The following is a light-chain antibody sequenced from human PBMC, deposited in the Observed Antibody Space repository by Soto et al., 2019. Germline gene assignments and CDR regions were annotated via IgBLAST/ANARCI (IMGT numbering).Light chain of an antibody. Sequence: QSALTQPASVSGSPGQSITISCTGTSSDVGAYNYVSWYQQHPGKVPKLMIYDVSDRPSGVSNRYSGSKSGNTVALTNSGLQAEDEADYYCSSFTRSNSYVFGTGTKLTVL. CDR1: SSDVGAYNY. V-gene: IGLV2-14*03. J-gene: IGLJ1*01. CDR3: SSFTRSNSYV. CDR2: DVS.